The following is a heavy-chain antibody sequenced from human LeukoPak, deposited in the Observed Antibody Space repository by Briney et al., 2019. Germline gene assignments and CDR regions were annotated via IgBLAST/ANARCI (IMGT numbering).Heavy chain of an antibody. CDR1: GGSISSYY. J-gene: IGHJ4*02. V-gene: IGHV4-59*01. CDR2: IYYSGST. D-gene: IGHD3-22*01. CDR3: ARGTYYYDSSGYSLIFDY. Sequence: SETLSLTCTVSGGSISSYYWSWIRQPPGKGLEWIGYIYYSGSTNYNPSLKSRVSISVDTSKNQFSLKLSSVTAADTAVYYCARGTYYYDSSGYSLIFDYWGQGTLVTVSS.